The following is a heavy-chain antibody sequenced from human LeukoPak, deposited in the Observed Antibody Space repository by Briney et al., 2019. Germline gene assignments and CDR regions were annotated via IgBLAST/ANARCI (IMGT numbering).Heavy chain of an antibody. CDR1: GFTVSSNY. CDR3: AKCPVPAAMGGWFDP. CDR2: ISGSGGST. V-gene: IGHV3-23*01. D-gene: IGHD2-2*01. Sequence: PGGSLRLSCAASGFTVSSNYMNWVRQAPGKGLEWVSAISGSGGSTYYADSVKGRFTISRDNSKNTLYLQMNSLRAEDTAVYYCAKCPVPAAMGGWFDPWGQGTLVTVSS. J-gene: IGHJ5*02.